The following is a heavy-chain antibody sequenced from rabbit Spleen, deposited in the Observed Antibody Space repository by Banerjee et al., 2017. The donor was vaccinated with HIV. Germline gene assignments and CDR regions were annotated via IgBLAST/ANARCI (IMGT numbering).Heavy chain of an antibody. CDR3: VRDTWAFNL. Sequence: QEHLKESGGGLVQPGGSLKLSCKASGFDFSDYGVTWVRQAPGKGLEWIGYIDPVFGITYYASWVNGRFSISRENTQNTVSLQMNSLTAADTATYFCVRDTWAFNLWGPGTLVTVS. D-gene: IGHD3-1*01. V-gene: IGHV1S47*01. J-gene: IGHJ4*01. CDR1: GFDFSDYG. CDR2: IDPVFGIT.